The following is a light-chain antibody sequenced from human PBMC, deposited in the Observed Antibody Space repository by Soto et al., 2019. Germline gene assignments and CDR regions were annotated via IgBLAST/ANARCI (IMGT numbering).Light chain of an antibody. Sequence: EIEMTQSPATLSVSPGEEATLSCRASQSVSSNLAWYQQKPGQAPRLLIYDASTRATGVPARFSGSGSGTEFTLTISGLQPDDFATYYCQQFNSYPITFGQGTRLEIK. CDR1: QSVSSN. J-gene: IGKJ5*01. CDR3: QQFNSYPIT. CDR2: DAS. V-gene: IGKV3-15*01.